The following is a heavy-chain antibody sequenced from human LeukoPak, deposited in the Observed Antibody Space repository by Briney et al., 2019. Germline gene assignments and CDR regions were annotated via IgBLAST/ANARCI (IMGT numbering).Heavy chain of an antibody. Sequence: ASVKVSCKASGYTFTVYYMHWVRQAPGQGLEWMGWINPNSGGTNYAQKFQGRVTMTRDTSISTAYMELSRLRSDDTAVYYCAREPSNCSGGSCFNWFDPWGQGTLVTVSS. CDR1: GYTFTVYY. D-gene: IGHD2-15*01. V-gene: IGHV1-2*02. J-gene: IGHJ5*02. CDR3: AREPSNCSGGSCFNWFDP. CDR2: INPNSGGT.